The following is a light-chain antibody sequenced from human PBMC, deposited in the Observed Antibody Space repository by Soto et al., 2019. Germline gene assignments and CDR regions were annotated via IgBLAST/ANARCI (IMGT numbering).Light chain of an antibody. CDR3: QQYYNWPLT. CDR1: QRVSSD. CDR2: GAS. Sequence: EIVMTQSPATVSVSPGESVTLSCGASQRVSSDLAWDQQKPGQGPRLLSFGASSRATGILARFSGSGSGTEFTLTISSLQSEDFAVYYCQQYYNWPLTFGPGTKVDI. J-gene: IGKJ3*01. V-gene: IGKV3-15*01.